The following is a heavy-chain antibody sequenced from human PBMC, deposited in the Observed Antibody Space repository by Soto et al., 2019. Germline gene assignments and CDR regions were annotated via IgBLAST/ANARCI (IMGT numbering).Heavy chain of an antibody. CDR3: ARSKLGAGDAFYV. Sequence: QVQLVESGGGLVKPGGSLRLSCAASGFSLSGYYMNWIRQPPGRGLEWVSYISDSGATIYYADSVKGRFTFSRDNAKNSLYLQMSSLRAEDTAIYYCARSKLGAGDAFYVWGQGTRVTVSS. J-gene: IGHJ3*01. CDR1: GFSLSGYY. D-gene: IGHD3-16*01. CDR2: ISDSGATI. V-gene: IGHV3-11*01.